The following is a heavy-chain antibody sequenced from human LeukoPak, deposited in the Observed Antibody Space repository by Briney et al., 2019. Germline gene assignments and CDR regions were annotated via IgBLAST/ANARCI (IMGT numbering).Heavy chain of an antibody. J-gene: IGHJ4*02. CDR2: ISSSGSTI. CDR1: GFTFSSYA. V-gene: IGHV3-11*01. D-gene: IGHD4-11*01. Sequence: GGSLRLSCAASGFTFSSYAMSWIRQAPGKGLEWVSYISSSGSTIYYADSVKGRFTISRDNAKNSLYLQMNSLRAEDTAVYYCARDHSKPYYFDYWGQGTLVTVSS. CDR3: ARDHSKPYYFDY.